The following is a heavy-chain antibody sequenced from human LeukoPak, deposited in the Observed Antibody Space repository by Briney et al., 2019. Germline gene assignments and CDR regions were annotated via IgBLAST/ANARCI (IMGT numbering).Heavy chain of an antibody. Sequence: GGSLRLSCAASGFTFSSYAMSWVRQAPGKGLEGGAAISGSGGSTYYADSVKGRFTISRDNSKNTLYLQMNSLRAEDTAVYYCAKRAVGATTFVEYFQHWGQGTLVTVSS. CDR1: GFTFSSYA. J-gene: IGHJ1*01. CDR2: ISGSGGST. V-gene: IGHV3-23*01. CDR3: AKRAVGATTFVEYFQH. D-gene: IGHD1-26*01.